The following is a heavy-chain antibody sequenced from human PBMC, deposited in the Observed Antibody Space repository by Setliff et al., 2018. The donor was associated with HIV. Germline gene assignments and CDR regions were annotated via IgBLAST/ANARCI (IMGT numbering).Heavy chain of an antibody. J-gene: IGHJ4*02. CDR1: GFTFSSYW. D-gene: IGHD3-22*01. Sequence: GSLRLSCAASGFTFSSYWMHWVRQAPVKGLVWVSRISSDGITTSYADSVKGRFTISRDNAKNTLYLQMNSLRAEDTAVYYCAREEGDSSGLPFDYWGQGT. CDR2: ISSDGITT. V-gene: IGHV3-74*01. CDR3: AREEGDSSGLPFDY.